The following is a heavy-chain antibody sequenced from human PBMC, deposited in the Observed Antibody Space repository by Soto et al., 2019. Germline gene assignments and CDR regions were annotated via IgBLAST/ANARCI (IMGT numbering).Heavy chain of an antibody. CDR3: ARDPSLSSIDNAFDI. Sequence: ASVKVSCKASVYTFTSYGISWVRQAPGQGLEWMGWISAYNGNTNYAQKLQGRVTMTTDTSTSTAYMELGSLRSDDTAVCYCARDPSLSSIDNAFDIWGQGTMVTVSS. D-gene: IGHD3-22*01. V-gene: IGHV1-18*01. CDR2: ISAYNGNT. CDR1: VYTFTSYG. J-gene: IGHJ3*02.